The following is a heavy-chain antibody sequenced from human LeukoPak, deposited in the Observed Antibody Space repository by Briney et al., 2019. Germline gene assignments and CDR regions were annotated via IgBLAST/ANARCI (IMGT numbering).Heavy chain of an antibody. D-gene: IGHD3-10*01. V-gene: IGHV4-4*07. CDR1: GGSISNYF. Sequence: SETLSLTCTVSGGSISNYFWSWIRQPAGKELEWIGRIYTSGNTNYNPSLKSRVTMSVDTSKNQFSLKLSSVTAADTAVYYCARDDRGLGSYYNPLDYWGQGTLVTVSS. CDR2: IYTSGNT. CDR3: ARDDRGLGSYYNPLDY. J-gene: IGHJ4*02.